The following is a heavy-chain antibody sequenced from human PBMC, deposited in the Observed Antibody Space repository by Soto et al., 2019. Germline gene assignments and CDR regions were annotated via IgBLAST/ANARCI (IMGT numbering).Heavy chain of an antibody. CDR3: AKWNGGFDY. V-gene: IGHV3-30*18. J-gene: IGHJ4*02. CDR2: IEYDGSYK. CDR1: GFTFSSYG. D-gene: IGHD3-16*01. Sequence: QVQLVESGGGVVKPGRSLRLSCAASGFTFSSYGMHWVRQAPGKGLEWVAVIEYDGSYKYYADSVKGRFTISRDKSKNTLYLQMNSLRAEDTAVYYCAKWNGGFDYWGQGTLGTVSS.